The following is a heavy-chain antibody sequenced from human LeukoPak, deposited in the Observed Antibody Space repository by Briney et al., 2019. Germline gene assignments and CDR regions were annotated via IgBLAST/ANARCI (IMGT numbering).Heavy chain of an antibody. CDR1: GYTFTGYY. V-gene: IGHV1-18*04. D-gene: IGHD3-10*01. J-gene: IGHJ5*02. CDR2: ISGYNDNR. Sequence: ASVKVSCKASGYTFTGYYMHWVRQAPGQGLEWMGWISGYNDNRNYAQKLQGRVTMTTDRSTTTAYMELRSLRSDDTAVYYCARDRGWFDPWGQGTLVTVSS. CDR3: ARDRGWFDP.